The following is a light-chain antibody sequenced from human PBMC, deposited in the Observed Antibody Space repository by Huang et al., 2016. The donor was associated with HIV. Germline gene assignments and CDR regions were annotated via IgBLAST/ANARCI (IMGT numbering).Light chain of an antibody. V-gene: IGKV3-11*01. CDR2: DVS. Sequence: EIVLTQSPVTLSLSPGDRATLSCRASHSIGTYLAWYQQKSGQAPRLLIYDVSNRAAGVPARFSASGSETDFTLTIASLDPDDFAIYHCQQRSKWPLTFGGGTKVEMK. CDR1: HSIGTY. J-gene: IGKJ4*01. CDR3: QQRSKWPLT.